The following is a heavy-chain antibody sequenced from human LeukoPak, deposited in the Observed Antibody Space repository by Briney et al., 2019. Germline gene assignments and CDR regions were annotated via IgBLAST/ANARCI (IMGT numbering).Heavy chain of an antibody. J-gene: IGHJ4*02. CDR2: INHSGNT. CDR1: SGSFSGYS. V-gene: IGHV4-34*01. Sequence: SETLSLTCAVYSGSFSGYSWTWIRQPPEKGLEWIGEINHSGNTNYNPSLTSRVTIAVDTSKNQFSLKLNSVTAADTAVYFCARGALGWYGGFDLWGQGTLVTASS. CDR3: ARGALGWYGGFDL. D-gene: IGHD6-19*01.